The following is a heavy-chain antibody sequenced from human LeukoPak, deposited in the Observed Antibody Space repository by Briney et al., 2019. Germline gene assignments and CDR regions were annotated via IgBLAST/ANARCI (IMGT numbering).Heavy chain of an antibody. V-gene: IGHV1-46*01. CDR2: INPSGGST. J-gene: IGHJ4*02. Sequence: GASVKVSCKASGYTFTSYYMHWVRQAPGQGLEWMGIINPSGGSTSYAQKFQGRVTMTRDTSISTAYMELSRLRSDDTAVYYCARAPYSSSWYGEYYFDYWGQGTLVTVSS. CDR3: ARAPYSSSWYGEYYFDY. CDR1: GYTFTSYY. D-gene: IGHD6-13*01.